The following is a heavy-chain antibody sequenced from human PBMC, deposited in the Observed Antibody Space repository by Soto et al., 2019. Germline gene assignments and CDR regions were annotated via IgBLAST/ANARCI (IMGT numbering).Heavy chain of an antibody. D-gene: IGHD3-10*01. CDR3: TTVPGPLWFGDSPLGY. CDR2: IKSKTDGGTT. CDR1: GFTFSNAW. J-gene: IGHJ4*02. Sequence: PGGPLRLSCAASGFTFSNAWMNWVRQAPGKGLEWVGRIKSKTDGGTTDYAAPVKGRFTISRDDSKNTLYLQMNSLKTEDTAVYYCTTVPGPLWFGDSPLGYWGQGTLVTVSS. V-gene: IGHV3-15*07.